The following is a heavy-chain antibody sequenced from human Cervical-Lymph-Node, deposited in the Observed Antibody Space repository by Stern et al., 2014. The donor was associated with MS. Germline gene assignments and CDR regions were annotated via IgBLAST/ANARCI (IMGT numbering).Heavy chain of an antibody. CDR3: AIDFPIYWAY. J-gene: IGHJ4*02. CDR1: GFIFNNYD. Sequence: VQLVQSGGGLVKPGGTLRLSCTASGFIFNNYDINWVRKAPGPGLGWVSCSSNSSRYIYYAGSVKGGFTISRDNAKNSLYLQMDSLRAEDTAVYYCAIDFPIYWAYWGQGTLVTVSS. D-gene: IGHD2-15*01. CDR2: SSNSSRYI. V-gene: IGHV3-21*06.